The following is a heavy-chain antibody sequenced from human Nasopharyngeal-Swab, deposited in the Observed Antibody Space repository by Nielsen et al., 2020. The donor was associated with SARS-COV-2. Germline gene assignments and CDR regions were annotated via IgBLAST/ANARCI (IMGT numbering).Heavy chain of an antibody. CDR2: IYYSGST. CDR3: ARHKPPAMVTSYYFDY. V-gene: IGHV4-39*01. CDR1: GGSISSSSYY. D-gene: IGHD5-18*01. Sequence: GSLRLSCTVSGGSISSSSYYWGWIRQPPGKGLEWIGSIYYSGSTYYNPSLKSRVTISVDTSKNQFSLKLSSVTAADTAVYYCARHKPPAMVTSYYFDYWDQGTLVTVSS. J-gene: IGHJ4*02.